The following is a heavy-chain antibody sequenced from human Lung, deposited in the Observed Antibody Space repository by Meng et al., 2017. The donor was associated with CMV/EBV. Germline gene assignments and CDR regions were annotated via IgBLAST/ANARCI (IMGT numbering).Heavy chain of an antibody. V-gene: IGHV3-30*02. J-gene: IGHJ6*02. D-gene: IGHD2-2*01. CDR3: AKDLSYCTTTSCFEGSRFYYAMDV. CDR1: GFSFSNYA. CDR2: IRYDGSNP. Sequence: GESLKISCAASGFSFSNYAMHWVRQAPGKGLEWVAFIRYDGSNPYYVDSVKGRFIISRDNSKRTLYLQMNSLRAEDTAVYYCAKDLSYCTTTSCFEGSRFYYAMDVWGQGTTVXVSS.